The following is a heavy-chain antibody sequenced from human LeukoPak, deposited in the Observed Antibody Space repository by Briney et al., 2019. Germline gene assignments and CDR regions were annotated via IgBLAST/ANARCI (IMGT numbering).Heavy chain of an antibody. J-gene: IGHJ6*02. D-gene: IGHD5-12*01. CDR2: IYYSGST. V-gene: IGHV4-39*01. CDR3: ASSGYDSLWRSHYYYYGMDV. CDR1: GGSISSSSYY. Sequence: PSETLSLTCTVSGGSISSSSYYWGWIRQPPGKGLEWIGSIYYSGSTYYNPSLKSRVTISVDTSKNQFSLKLSSVTAADTAVYYCASSGYDSLWRSHYYYYGMDVWGQGTTVTVSS.